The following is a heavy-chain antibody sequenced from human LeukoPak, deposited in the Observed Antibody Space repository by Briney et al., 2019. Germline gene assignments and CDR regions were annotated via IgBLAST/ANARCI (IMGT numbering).Heavy chain of an antibody. V-gene: IGHV1-69*05. CDR1: GGTFSSYA. D-gene: IGHD1-26*01. CDR3: ARSPDLGEYSGSYGRFDP. CDR2: IIPIFGTA. J-gene: IGHJ5*02. Sequence: SAKVSCKASGGTFSSYAISWVRQAPGQGLEWMGGIIPIFGTANYAQKFQGRVTITTDESTSTAYMELSSLRSEDTAVYYCARSPDLGEYSGSYGRFDPWGQGTLVTVSS.